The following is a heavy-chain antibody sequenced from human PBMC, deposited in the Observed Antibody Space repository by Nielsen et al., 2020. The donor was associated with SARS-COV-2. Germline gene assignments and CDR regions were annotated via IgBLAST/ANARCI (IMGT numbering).Heavy chain of an antibody. CDR3: ASDMAPLGYGSGGSCYSLTTTNDY. V-gene: IGHV1-2*06. D-gene: IGHD2-15*01. CDR2: INPNSGGT. Sequence: ASVPVSCKASGYTLIGYYMHWVRPAPGQGLEWMGRINPNSGGTNYAQKFQGRVTMTRDTSISTAYMELSRLSSDDTAVYYCASDMAPLGYGSGGSCYSLTTTNDYWGQGTLVTVSS. J-gene: IGHJ4*02. CDR1: GYTLIGYY.